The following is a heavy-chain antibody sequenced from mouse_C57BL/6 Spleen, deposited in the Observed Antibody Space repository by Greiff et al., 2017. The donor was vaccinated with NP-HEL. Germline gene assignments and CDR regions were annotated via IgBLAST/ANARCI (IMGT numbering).Heavy chain of an antibody. CDR1: GFTFSSYA. Sequence: EVKLVESGEGLVKPGGSLKLSCAASGFTFSSYAMSWVRQTPEKRLEWVAYISSGGDYIYYADTVKGRLTISRDNARNTLYLQMSSLKSEDTAMYYCTRDGYGSSYEDYFDYWGQGTTLTVSS. CDR3: TRDGYGSSYEDYFDY. V-gene: IGHV5-9-1*02. CDR2: ISSGGDYI. D-gene: IGHD1-1*01. J-gene: IGHJ2*01.